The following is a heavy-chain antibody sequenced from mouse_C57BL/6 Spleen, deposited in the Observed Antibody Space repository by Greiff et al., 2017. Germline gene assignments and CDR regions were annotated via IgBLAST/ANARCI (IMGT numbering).Heavy chain of an antibody. CDR1: GFSLTSYG. D-gene: IGHD1-1*01. V-gene: IGHV2-3*01. J-gene: IGHJ1*03. CDR2: IWGDGST. Sequence: VMLVESGPGLVAPSQSLSITCTVSGFSLTSYGVSWVRQPPGKGLEWLGVIWGDGSTNYHSAHISSMSISKDNSKSQVFLKLNSLRTDDTATYYCAKHPFITTVVARYFDVWGTGTTVTVSS. CDR3: AKHPFITTVVARYFDV.